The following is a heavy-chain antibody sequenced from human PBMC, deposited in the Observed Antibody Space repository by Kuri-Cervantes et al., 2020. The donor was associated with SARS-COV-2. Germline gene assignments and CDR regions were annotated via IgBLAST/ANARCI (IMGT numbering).Heavy chain of an antibody. D-gene: IGHD3-16*01. Sequence: GGSLRPSCAASGFTFSSYGMHWVRQAPGKGLGWVAVIWYDGSNKYYADSVKGRFTVSRDNSKDTLYLQMNSLRAEDTAVYYCARDLAYWGQGTLVTVSS. V-gene: IGHV3-33*01. CDR2: IWYDGSNK. CDR3: ARDLAY. CDR1: GFTFSSYG. J-gene: IGHJ4*02.